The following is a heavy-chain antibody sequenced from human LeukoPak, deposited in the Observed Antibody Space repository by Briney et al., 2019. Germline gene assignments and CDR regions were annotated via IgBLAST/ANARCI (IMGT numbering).Heavy chain of an antibody. V-gene: IGHV4-59*08. Sequence: ASQTLSLTCTVSGGSISGYYWSWIRQPPGERQEWIGYISYSGITNYNPSLKSRLTISVDTSKNQFSLKLSSVTAADTAVYYCARAPVSSHDSSGYPLFDYWGQGTLVTVSS. CDR1: GGSISGYY. J-gene: IGHJ4*02. CDR3: ARAPVSSHDSSGYPLFDY. CDR2: ISYSGIT. D-gene: IGHD3-22*01.